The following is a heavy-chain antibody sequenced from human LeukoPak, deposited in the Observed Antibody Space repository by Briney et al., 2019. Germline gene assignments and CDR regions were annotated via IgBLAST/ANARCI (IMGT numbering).Heavy chain of an antibody. D-gene: IGHD6-13*01. J-gene: IGHJ1*01. V-gene: IGHV3-23*01. CDR3: AKDLISAAGRGAFQH. Sequence: GGSLRLSCAASGFTFSSYAMSWVRQAPGKGLEWVSLASGGGSSRTYYADSLKGRFTIYRDNSKNTLYLQMNALRAEDTAVYYCAKDLISAAGRGAFQHWGQGILVTVSS. CDR2: ASGGGSSRT. CDR1: GFTFSSYA.